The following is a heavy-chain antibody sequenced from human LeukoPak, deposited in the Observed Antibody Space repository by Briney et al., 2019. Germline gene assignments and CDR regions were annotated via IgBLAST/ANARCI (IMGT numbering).Heavy chain of an antibody. J-gene: IGHJ4*02. CDR1: GGTFSSYA. CDR2: INAGNGKT. Sequence: ASVKISCKASGGTFSSYAISWVRQAPGQGLEWMGWINAGNGKTKYSQKFQGRVTITRDTSASTAYMELSGLRSDDTAVYYCARARWTSTVTTYYLDFWGQGTLVTVSS. D-gene: IGHD4-17*01. CDR3: ARARWTSTVTTYYLDF. V-gene: IGHV1-3*01.